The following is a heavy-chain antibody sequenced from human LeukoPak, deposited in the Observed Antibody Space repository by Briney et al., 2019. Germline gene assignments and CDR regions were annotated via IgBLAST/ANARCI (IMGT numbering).Heavy chain of an antibody. CDR3: ARDWVVISYGMDV. D-gene: IGHD3-22*01. CDR2: INPNSGGT. J-gene: IGHJ6*02. CDR1: GYTFTGYY. V-gene: IGHV1-2*05. Sequence: ASVKVSCKASGYTFTGYYMHWVRQAPGQGLEWMGRINPNSGGTNYAQKFQGRVTMTRDTSISTAYMELSRLRSDDTVVYYCARDWVVISYGMDVWGQGTTVTVSS.